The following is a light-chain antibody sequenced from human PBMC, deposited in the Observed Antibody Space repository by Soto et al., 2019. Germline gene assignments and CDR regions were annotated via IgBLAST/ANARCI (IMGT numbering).Light chain of an antibody. CDR1: QSVLYSSNNKNY. J-gene: IGKJ2*01. Sequence: DIVMTQSPDSLAVSLGERATINCKSSQSVLYSSNNKNYLAGYQQKPGQPPKLLIYWASTRESGVPDRFSGSGSGTDFTLTISSLQAEDVAVYYCQQYYSTLTFGQGTKLEIK. CDR3: QQYYSTLT. V-gene: IGKV4-1*01. CDR2: WAS.